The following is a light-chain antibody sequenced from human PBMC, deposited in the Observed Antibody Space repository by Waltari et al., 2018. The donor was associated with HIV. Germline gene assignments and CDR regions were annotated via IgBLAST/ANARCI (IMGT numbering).Light chain of an antibody. V-gene: IGLV3-27*01. CDR3: YSAADNNLGV. CDR1: VLAKKY. Sequence: SYELTQPPSVSVSPGQTARITCPGDVLAKKYARWFQQKPGQAPGLVIYKDSERPSGIPERFSGSSLGTTVTLTISGAQVEDEADYYCYSAADNNLGVFGGGTKLTVL. CDR2: KDS. J-gene: IGLJ3*02.